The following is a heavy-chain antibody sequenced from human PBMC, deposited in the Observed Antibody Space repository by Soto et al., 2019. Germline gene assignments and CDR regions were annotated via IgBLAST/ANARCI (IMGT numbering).Heavy chain of an antibody. J-gene: IGHJ5*02. V-gene: IGHV3-48*01. CDR3: ARDDAAGWFDP. CDR2: ISSSSSTI. CDR1: GFTFSSYS. D-gene: IGHD3-10*01. Sequence: EVQLVESGGGLVQPGGSLRLSCAASGFTFSSYSMNWVRQAPGKGLEWVSYISSSSSTIYYADSVKGRFTISRDNAKSSLYMQMNSLRAEDTAVYYCARDDAAGWFDPWGQGTLVTVSS.